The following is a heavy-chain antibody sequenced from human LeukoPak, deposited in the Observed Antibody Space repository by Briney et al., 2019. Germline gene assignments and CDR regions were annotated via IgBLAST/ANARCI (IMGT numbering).Heavy chain of an antibody. CDR3: ARPYPRLDDAFDI. CDR1: GYTYTSYD. Sequence: ASVKVSCKASGYTYTSYDINWVRQATGQGLEWMGWMNPNSGNTGYAQKFQGRVTMTRNTSISTAYMELSSLRSEDTAVYYCARPYPRLDDAFDIWGQGTMVTVSS. V-gene: IGHV1-8*01. J-gene: IGHJ3*02. D-gene: IGHD3-16*01. CDR2: MNPNSGNT.